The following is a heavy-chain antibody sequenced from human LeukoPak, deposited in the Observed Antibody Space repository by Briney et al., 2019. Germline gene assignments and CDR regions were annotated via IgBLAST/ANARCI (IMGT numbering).Heavy chain of an antibody. J-gene: IGHJ4*01. D-gene: IGHD4-17*01. CDR2: FYYSGST. Sequence: SETLSLTCTVSGGSINSNSYYWGWIRQPPGKGLEWIGSFYYSGSTYYNPSLKSRVTISVDTSKNQFSLKLTSVTAADTAVYYCARAPETTFDYWGHGNMVTVSS. CDR3: ARAPETTFDY. V-gene: IGHV4-39*01. CDR1: GGSINSNSYY.